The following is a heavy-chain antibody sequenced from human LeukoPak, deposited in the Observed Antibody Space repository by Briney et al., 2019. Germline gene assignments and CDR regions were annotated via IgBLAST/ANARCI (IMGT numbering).Heavy chain of an antibody. CDR3: ARENGWYNWFDP. J-gene: IGHJ5*02. D-gene: IGHD6-19*01. CDR2: IYTSGST. CDR1: GGSISSYY. Sequence: SETLSLTCTVSGGSISSYYWSWVRQPAGKGLEWIGRIYTSGSTNYNPSLKSRVTMSVDTSKNQFSLKLSSVTAADAAVYYCARENGWYNWFDPWGQGTLVTVSS. V-gene: IGHV4-4*07.